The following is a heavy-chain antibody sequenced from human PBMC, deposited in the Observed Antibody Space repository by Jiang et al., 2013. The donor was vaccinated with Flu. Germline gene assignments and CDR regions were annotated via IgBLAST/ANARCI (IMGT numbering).Heavy chain of an antibody. CDR1: DGSINSYY. CDR3: ARARAPEIAANYFDS. V-gene: IGHV4-59*01. Sequence: TVSDGSINSYYWNWIRQPPGKGLEWVGYIHYTGTTDYTSSLKSRVTISLDTSKNQFSLKLSSVTAADTAVYYCARARAPEIAANYFDSWGQGTLVTVSS. CDR2: IHYTGTT. J-gene: IGHJ4*02. D-gene: IGHD6-13*01.